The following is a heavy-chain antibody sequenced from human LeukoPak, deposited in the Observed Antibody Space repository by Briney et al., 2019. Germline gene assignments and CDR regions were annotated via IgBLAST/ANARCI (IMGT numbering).Heavy chain of an antibody. CDR3: AKTYQPLLSQFDY. D-gene: IGHD2-2*01. CDR2: ISGGDGAT. Sequence: PGRSLRLSCAASGFIFSNHAMTWVRQAPGKGLEWVSAISGGDGATYYADSVKGRFIISRDNSKNTVYLQMSGLRADDTAVYYCAKTYQPLLSQFDYWGQGTLLTVSS. CDR1: GFIFSNHA. V-gene: IGHV3-23*01. J-gene: IGHJ4*02.